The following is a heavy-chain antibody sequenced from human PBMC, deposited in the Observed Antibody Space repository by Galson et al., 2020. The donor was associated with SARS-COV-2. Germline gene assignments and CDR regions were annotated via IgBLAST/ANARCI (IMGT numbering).Heavy chain of an antibody. CDR2: IYYNVKT. J-gene: IGHJ5*02. Sequence: ASETLSLTCTVSGASIRSCNYYWSWIRQHPGKGLEWIGYIYYNVKTSYNPSLKSRVTISVDTSRNQFFLNLSSVTVPDTAVYYCARGVTTPWNKWFDPWGQGSLVTVSS. CDR3: ARGVTTPWNKWFDP. D-gene: IGHD1-1*01. CDR1: GASIRSCNYY. V-gene: IGHV4-31*03.